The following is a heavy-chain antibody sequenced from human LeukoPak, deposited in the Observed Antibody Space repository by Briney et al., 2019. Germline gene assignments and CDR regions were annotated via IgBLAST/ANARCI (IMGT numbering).Heavy chain of an antibody. V-gene: IGHV3-33*01. D-gene: IGHD5-12*01. CDR1: GFSFSAHG. J-gene: IGHJ6*04. CDR2: IWYDGNNK. CDR3: ARGSESYDYYSYGMDV. Sequence: GGPLRLSCAASGFSFSAHGMHWVRQAPGKGLEWVALIWYDGNNKYYADSVKGRFTISRDNSKNTLYLQMNSLRAEDTAVYYCARGSESYDYYSYGMDVWGKGTTVTVS.